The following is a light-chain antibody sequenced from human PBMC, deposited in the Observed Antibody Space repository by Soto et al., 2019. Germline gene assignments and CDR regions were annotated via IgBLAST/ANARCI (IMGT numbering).Light chain of an antibody. J-gene: IGKJ5*01. Sequence: EIVLTQSPATLSLSPGESATLSCRASQSVSSYLAWYQQKPGQAPRLLIYDASNRATGIPARFSGSGSGTDFTLTTSSLEPEDFAVYYCHQRSNWPRTFGQGTQL. V-gene: IGKV3-11*01. CDR1: QSVSSY. CDR2: DAS. CDR3: HQRSNWPRT.